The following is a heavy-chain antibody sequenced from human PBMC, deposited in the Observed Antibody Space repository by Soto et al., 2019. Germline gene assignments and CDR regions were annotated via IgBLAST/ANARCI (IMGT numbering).Heavy chain of an antibody. V-gene: IGHV4-30-4*01. Sequence: SETLSLTCTVSGGSISIGDYCWSCIRQPPGKGLEWIGYIYYSGSTYYSPSLKSRVTISVDTSKNQFSLKLSSVTAADTAVYYCARDQRPVSYYYDSSGFYYWGQGTLVTVSS. CDR1: GGSISIGDYC. J-gene: IGHJ4*02. CDR2: IYYSGST. D-gene: IGHD3-22*01. CDR3: ARDQRPVSYYYDSSGFYY.